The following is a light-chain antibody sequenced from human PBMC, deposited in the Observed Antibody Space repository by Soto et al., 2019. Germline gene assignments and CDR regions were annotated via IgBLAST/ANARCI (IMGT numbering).Light chain of an antibody. Sequence: DIQMTQSPSTLSASVGDRVTITCRASQSISSWLAWYQQKPGKAPKLLIYKASSLESGVPSRFSGSGSGTEFTLTISRLQPDDFAPYYCHQYNSYLYTFGQGTKLEIK. J-gene: IGKJ2*01. CDR1: QSISSW. V-gene: IGKV1-5*03. CDR2: KAS. CDR3: HQYNSYLYT.